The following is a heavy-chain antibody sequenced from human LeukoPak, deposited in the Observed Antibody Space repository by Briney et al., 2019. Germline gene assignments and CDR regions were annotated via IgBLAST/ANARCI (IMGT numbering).Heavy chain of an antibody. D-gene: IGHD2-2*01. J-gene: IGHJ3*02. CDR1: GGSIGSYY. CDR3: ARGPPDCSSTSCYAFDAFDI. CDR2: IYYSGST. Sequence: PSETLSLTCTVSGGSIGSYYWSWIRQPPGKGLEWIGYIYYSGSTNYNPSLKSRVTISVDTSKNQFSLKLSSVTAADTAVYYCARGPPDCSSTSCYAFDAFDIWGQGTMVTVSS. V-gene: IGHV4-59*01.